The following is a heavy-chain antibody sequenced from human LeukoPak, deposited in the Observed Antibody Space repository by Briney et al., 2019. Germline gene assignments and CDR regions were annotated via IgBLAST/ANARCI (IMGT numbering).Heavy chain of an antibody. CDR2: IYHTGTT. CDR3: ARDSSFFLLYYFDN. CDR1: GYSISSGYY. J-gene: IGHJ4*02. Sequence: PSETLSLTCTVSGYSISSGYYWGWIRQPPGKGLEWIGNIYHTGTTYYNPSFKSRVTISLDTSKNQFSLNLTSVSAADTAVYYCARDSSFFLLYYFDNWGQGTLVTVSS. D-gene: IGHD3-3*01. V-gene: IGHV4-38-2*02.